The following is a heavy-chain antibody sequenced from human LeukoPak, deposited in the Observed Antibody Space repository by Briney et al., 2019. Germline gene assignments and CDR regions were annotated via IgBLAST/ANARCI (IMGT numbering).Heavy chain of an antibody. V-gene: IGHV3-21*01. J-gene: IGHJ4*02. CDR3: AREPFLDY. CDR1: GFTFSDYN. D-gene: IGHD3-3*01. Sequence: GGSLRLSCAASGFTFSDYNMNWVRQSPEKGLEWVSSITSGTTYIYYADSVKGRFTISRDNAKNSLYLQMNSLRAEDTAVYYCAREPFLDYWGQGTLVTVSS. CDR2: ITSGTTYI.